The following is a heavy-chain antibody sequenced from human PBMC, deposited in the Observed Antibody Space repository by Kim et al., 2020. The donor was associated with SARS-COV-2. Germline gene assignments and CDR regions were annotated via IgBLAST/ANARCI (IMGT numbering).Heavy chain of an antibody. CDR1: GYSFTSYW. CDR3: ASSGGLAAILGYYYYGLDV. D-gene: IGHD2-2*02. V-gene: IGHV5-10-1*01. Sequence: GESLKISCNGSGYSFTSYWISWVRQMPGKGLEWMGRIDPSDSYTNYSPSFQGHVTISADKSISTAYLQWSSLKASDTAMYYCASSGGLAAILGYYYYGLDVWGQGATGTV. J-gene: IGHJ6*02. CDR2: IDPSDSYT.